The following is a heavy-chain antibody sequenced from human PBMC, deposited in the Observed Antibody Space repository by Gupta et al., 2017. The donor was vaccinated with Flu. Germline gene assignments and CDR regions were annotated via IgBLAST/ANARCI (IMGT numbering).Heavy chain of an antibody. CDR3: ARLSLLGGGAFDI. CDR2: ISRSSDHI. J-gene: IGHJ3*02. V-gene: IGHV3-21*01. D-gene: IGHD1-26*01. Sequence: VRQAPGKGLEWVSSISRSSDHIYYSDSVRGRFTISRDNAKDSLYLQMNSLRAEDTAVYYCARLSLLGGGAFDIWGQGTMVTVSS.